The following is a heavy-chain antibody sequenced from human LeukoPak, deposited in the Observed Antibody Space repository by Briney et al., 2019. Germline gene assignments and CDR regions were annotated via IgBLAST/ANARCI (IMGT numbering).Heavy chain of an antibody. CDR3: ARERLEMATITGYYFDY. CDR2: IYSGGST. Sequence: PGGSLRLSCAASGFTVSSNYMSWVRQAPGKGLEWVSVIYSGGSTYYADSVKGRFTISRDNSKNTLYLQMNSLRAEDTAVYYCARERLEMATITGYYFDYWGQGTPVTVSS. J-gene: IGHJ4*02. CDR1: GFTVSSNY. V-gene: IGHV3-53*01. D-gene: IGHD5-24*01.